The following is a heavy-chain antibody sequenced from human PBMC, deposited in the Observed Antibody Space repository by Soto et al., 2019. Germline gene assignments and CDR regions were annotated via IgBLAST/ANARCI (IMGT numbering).Heavy chain of an antibody. CDR3: ARIDYAAAGAAY. CDR1: GGSFSGYY. CDR2: INHSGST. V-gene: IGHV4-34*01. J-gene: IGHJ4*02. Sequence: SETLSLTCAVYGGSFSGYYWSWIRQPPGKGLEWIGEINHSGSTNYNPSLKSRVTISVDTSKNQFSLKLSSVTAADTAVYYCARIDYAAAGAAYWGQGTLVTVSS. D-gene: IGHD6-13*01.